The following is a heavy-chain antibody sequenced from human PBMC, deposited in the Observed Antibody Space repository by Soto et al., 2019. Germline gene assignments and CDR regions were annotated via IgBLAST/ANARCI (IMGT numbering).Heavy chain of an antibody. D-gene: IGHD2-21*01. CDR3: ARGYCGGDCCDY. CDR2: ISYDGSNK. CDR1: GFTFSSYA. V-gene: IGHV3-30-3*01. Sequence: QVQLVESGGGVVQPGRSLRLSCAASGFTFSSYAMHWVRQAPGKGLEWVAVISYDGSNKYYADSVKGRFTISRDNSKNTLYLQMNSLRAEDTAVYYCARGYCGGDCCDYWGQGTLVTVSS. J-gene: IGHJ4*02.